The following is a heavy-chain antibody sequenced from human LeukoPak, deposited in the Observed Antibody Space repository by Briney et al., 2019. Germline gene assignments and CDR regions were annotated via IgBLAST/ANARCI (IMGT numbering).Heavy chain of an antibody. CDR1: GYSFSNYW. V-gene: IGHV5-51*01. Sequence: GESLKISCEGSGYSFSNYWIGWVRQMPGKGLEWMGTIYPGDSDTRYSPSLQGQVTISADKFRNTAYLQWSGLRASDTAMYYCARLLGGTYYYFDFWGQGTLVTVSS. CDR2: IYPGDSDT. D-gene: IGHD3-10*01. J-gene: IGHJ4*02. CDR3: ARLLGGTYYYFDF.